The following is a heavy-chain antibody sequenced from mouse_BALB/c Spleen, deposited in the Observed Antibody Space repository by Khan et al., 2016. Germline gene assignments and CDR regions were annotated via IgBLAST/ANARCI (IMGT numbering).Heavy chain of an antibody. Sequence: QLEESGPGLVKPSQSLSLTCTVTGYSITSDYAWNWIRQFPGNKLEWMGYISYSGSTSYNPSLKSRISITRDTSKNQFFLQLNSVTTEDTATYYCARDYYCSSYFDYWGQGTTLTVSS. CDR1: GYSITSDYA. V-gene: IGHV3-2*02. CDR3: ARDYYCSSYFDY. D-gene: IGHD1-1*01. CDR2: ISYSGST. J-gene: IGHJ2*01.